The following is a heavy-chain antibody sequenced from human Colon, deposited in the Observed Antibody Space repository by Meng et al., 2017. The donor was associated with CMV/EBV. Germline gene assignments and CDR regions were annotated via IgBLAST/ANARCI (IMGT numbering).Heavy chain of an antibody. CDR2: VNPKSGAT. J-gene: IGHJ4*02. CDR1: GYTFTSYD. V-gene: IGHV1-2*02. D-gene: IGHD5-24*01. CDR3: ARDLGDGFLRASDY. Sequence: ASVKVSCKASGYTFTSYDINWVRQAPGQGLEWMGWVNPKSGATNYAQKFQGRITMTRDTSLSTIYMELSTLTSDDTAVFYCARDLGDGFLRASDYWGQGTMVTVSS.